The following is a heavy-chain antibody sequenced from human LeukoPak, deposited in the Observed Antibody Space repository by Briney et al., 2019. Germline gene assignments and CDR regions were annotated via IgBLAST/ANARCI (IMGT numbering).Heavy chain of an antibody. V-gene: IGHV4-4*07. CDR2: IYTSGST. CDR3: ARETTARHGLDP. J-gene: IGHJ5*02. CDR1: GGSISSYY. D-gene: IGHD4-17*01. Sequence: SVTLSLTCTVSGGSISSYYWSWIRQPAGKGLEWIGRIYTSGSTNYNPSLNSRVTMSVDTFKNQFSLKLSSVTAADTAVYYCARETTARHGLDPWGQGTLVTVSS.